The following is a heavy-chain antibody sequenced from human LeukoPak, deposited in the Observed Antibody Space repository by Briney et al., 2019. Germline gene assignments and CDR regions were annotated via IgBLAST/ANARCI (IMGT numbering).Heavy chain of an antibody. CDR2: ISGSGGST. J-gene: IGHJ4*02. D-gene: IGHD3-9*01. V-gene: IGHV3-23*01. Sequence: PGGSLRLSCPASGFIFSSYAMSWVRQAPGKGLEWVSAISGSGGSTYYADSVKGRFTISRDNSKNTLYLQMNSLRAEDTAVYYCTKAHILTGYLDYWGQGTLVTVSS. CDR3: TKAHILTGYLDY. CDR1: GFIFSSYA.